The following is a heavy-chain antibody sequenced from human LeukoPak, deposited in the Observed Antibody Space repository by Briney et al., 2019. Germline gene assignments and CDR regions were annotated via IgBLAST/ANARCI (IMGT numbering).Heavy chain of an antibody. D-gene: IGHD3-10*01. CDR2: ISGSGGST. CDR3: AKFGPYGSGSYYLNWFDP. J-gene: IGHJ5*02. Sequence: GGSLLLSCAASGFTFSSYAMSWVRPAPGKGLEWVSGISGSGGSTYYADSVKGRFTISRDNSKNTLYLQMNSLRAEDTAVYYCAKFGPYGSGSYYLNWFDPWGQGTLVTVSS. V-gene: IGHV3-23*01. CDR1: GFTFSSYA.